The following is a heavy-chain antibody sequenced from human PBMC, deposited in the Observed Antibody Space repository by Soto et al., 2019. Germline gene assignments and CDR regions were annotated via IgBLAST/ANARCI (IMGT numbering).Heavy chain of an antibody. CDR1: GFTFSSYG. V-gene: IGHV3-30*18. J-gene: IGHJ3*02. CDR2: ISYDGSNK. Sequence: PGGSLRLSCAASGFTFSSYGMHWVRQAPGKGLEWVAVISYDGSNKYYADSVKGRFTISRDNSKNTLYLQMNSLRAEDTAVYYCAKYRYDSSGYPDDFDIWRQGTMGTVSS. D-gene: IGHD3-22*01. CDR3: AKYRYDSSGYPDDFDI.